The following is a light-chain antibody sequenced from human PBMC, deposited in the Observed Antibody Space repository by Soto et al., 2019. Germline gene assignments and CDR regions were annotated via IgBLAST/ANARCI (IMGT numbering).Light chain of an antibody. CDR3: QEYNSAPLT. CDR1: QSVRNW. Sequence: DIQMPQSPSTLSASVGDKVTIAGLASQSVRNWLAWYQQKPGKAPKLLIYGASSLESGVPSRFSGSGSGTEFTLTISSLQPEDVATYYCQEYNSAPLTFGGGTKVDIK. CDR2: GAS. J-gene: IGKJ4*01. V-gene: IGKV1-5*01.